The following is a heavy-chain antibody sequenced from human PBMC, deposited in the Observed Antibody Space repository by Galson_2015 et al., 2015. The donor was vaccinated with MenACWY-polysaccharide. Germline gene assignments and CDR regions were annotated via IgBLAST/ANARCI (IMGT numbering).Heavy chain of an antibody. CDR2: IKKDGSEK. CDR3: ARGHYGMDV. V-gene: IGHV3-7*01. CDR1: GFTFKNYW. J-gene: IGHJ6*02. Sequence: TLRLSCAVSGFTFKNYWMRWARQAPGKGLEWVAKIKKDGSEKYCVDSVKGRFTISRDNARSSLYLQMNGLRAEDTAVYYCARGHYGMDVWGQGTTVTVS.